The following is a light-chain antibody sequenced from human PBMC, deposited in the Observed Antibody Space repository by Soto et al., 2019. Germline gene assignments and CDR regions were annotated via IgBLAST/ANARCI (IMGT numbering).Light chain of an antibody. Sequence: EIVLTQSPGTLPLSPGERATLSCRASQSVSSSYLAWYQQKSGQAPRLLIYGASSRATGIPDRFSGSASGTDFTLTISRLEPEDFAVYFCQQYGSSPWTFGQGTKV. J-gene: IGKJ1*01. CDR3: QQYGSSPWT. V-gene: IGKV3-20*01. CDR2: GAS. CDR1: QSVSSSY.